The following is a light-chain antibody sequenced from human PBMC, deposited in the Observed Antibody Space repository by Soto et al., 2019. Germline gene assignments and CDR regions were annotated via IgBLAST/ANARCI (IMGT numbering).Light chain of an antibody. CDR1: QSISSW. J-gene: IGKJ1*01. Sequence: DIPTSLSPSILSASVGERVTITCRASQSISSWLDWYLQKPGQSPQLLIYLASNRASGVPDRFSGSGSGTDFTLKISRVEAEDVGLYYCMHSIQIPRTFGQGTKV. V-gene: IGKV1-5*03. CDR2: LAS. CDR3: MHSIQIPRT.